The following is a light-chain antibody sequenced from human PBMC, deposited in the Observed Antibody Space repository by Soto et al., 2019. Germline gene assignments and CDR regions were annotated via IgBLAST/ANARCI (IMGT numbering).Light chain of an antibody. CDR3: SSYARNRDVL. V-gene: IGLV2-8*01. CDR2: GVT. J-gene: IGLJ2*01. Sequence: QSALTQPASVSGSPGQSITISCTGTISDFVVYNYVSWYQQHPGKAPKLMIYGVTKRPSGVPDRFSGSKSGNTASLTVSGLQAEDEADYYCSSYARNRDVLFGGGTKLTVL. CDR1: ISDFVVYNY.